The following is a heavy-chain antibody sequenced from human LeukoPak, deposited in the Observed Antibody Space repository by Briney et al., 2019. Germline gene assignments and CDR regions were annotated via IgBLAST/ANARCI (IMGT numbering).Heavy chain of an antibody. CDR3: ARDGFHDFWSGYQDY. V-gene: IGHV1-2*02. CDR2: INPNSGGT. CDR1: GYTFTGYY. J-gene: IGHJ4*02. Sequence: ASVKVSCKASGYTFTGYYMHWVRQAPGQGLEWMGWINPNSGGTNYAQKFQGRVTMTRDTSISTAYMELSRLRSDDTAVYYCARDGFHDFWSGYQDYWGQGTLVTVSS. D-gene: IGHD3-3*01.